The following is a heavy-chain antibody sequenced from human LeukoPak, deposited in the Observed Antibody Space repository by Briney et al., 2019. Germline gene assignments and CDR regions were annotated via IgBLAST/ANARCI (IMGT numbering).Heavy chain of an antibody. V-gene: IGHV3-23*01. D-gene: IGHD6-19*01. CDR2: ISGSGGST. Sequence: GGSLRLSCAASGFTFDDYAMHWVRQAPGKGLEWVSAISGSGGSTYYADSVKGRFTISRDNSKNTLYLQMNSLRAEDTAVYYCAKDLSGWQEDAFDIWGQGTMVTVSS. J-gene: IGHJ3*02. CDR1: GFTFDDYA. CDR3: AKDLSGWQEDAFDI.